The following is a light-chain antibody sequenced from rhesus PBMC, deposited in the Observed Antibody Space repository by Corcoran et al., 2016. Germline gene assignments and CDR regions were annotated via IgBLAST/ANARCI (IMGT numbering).Light chain of an antibody. V-gene: IGKV3-24*03. CDR2: GVS. Sequence: EIVMTQSPATLSLSPGERATLSCRASQSVSSSLDWYQQKPGQAPRLLIYGVSSRRTGIPDRSSGSRAGTEFTLTINSLKPENVAVYVVLQHDYWPLYSFGQGTRVEIK. J-gene: IGKJ2*01. CDR1: QSVSSS. CDR3: LQHDYWPLYS.